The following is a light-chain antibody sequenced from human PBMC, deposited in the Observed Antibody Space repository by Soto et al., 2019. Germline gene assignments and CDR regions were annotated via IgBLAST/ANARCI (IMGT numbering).Light chain of an antibody. V-gene: IGKV3-20*01. J-gene: IGKJ1*01. CDR1: QSVSSSY. CDR2: GAS. CDR3: QQYVRSPWT. Sequence: EIVLTQSPGTLSLSPGERATLSCRASQSVSSSYLAWYQQKGGQAPRLLIYGASSRATRIPDRFSGSGSGTDFTLTISRLAPEDFAVYYCQQYVRSPWTFGQGTKVEIK.